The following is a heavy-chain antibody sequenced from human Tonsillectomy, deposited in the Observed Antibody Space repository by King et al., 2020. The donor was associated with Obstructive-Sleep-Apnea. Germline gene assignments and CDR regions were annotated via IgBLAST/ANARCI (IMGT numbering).Heavy chain of an antibody. CDR2: INAYNANT. J-gene: IGHJ6*02. D-gene: IGHD5-12*01. CDR3: GRDIYRGYGGIYYHYMDV. V-gene: IGHV1-18*04. CDR1: GYTFTSYG. Sequence: VQLVESGAEAKKPGASVKVSCKASGYTFTSYGISWVRQAPGQGLEWMGWINAYNANTNYAQKLQGRVTMTTDTSTSTAYMELRSLRSDDTAVYYCGRDIYRGYGGIYYHYMDVWGQGTTVTVSS.